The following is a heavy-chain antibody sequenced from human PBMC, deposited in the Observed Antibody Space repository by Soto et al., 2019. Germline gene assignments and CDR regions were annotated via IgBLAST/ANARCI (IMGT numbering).Heavy chain of an antibody. J-gene: IGHJ4*02. Sequence: GGSLRLSCAASGFTFSNAWMSWVRQAPGKGLEWVGRIKSKTDGGTTDYAAPVKGRFTISRDDSKTTLYLQMNSLKTEDTAVYYCTTAGLYDFFTGYYHFDYWGQGTLVTVSS. CDR3: TTAGLYDFFTGYYHFDY. V-gene: IGHV3-15*01. D-gene: IGHD3-9*01. CDR1: GFTFSNAW. CDR2: IKSKTDGGTT.